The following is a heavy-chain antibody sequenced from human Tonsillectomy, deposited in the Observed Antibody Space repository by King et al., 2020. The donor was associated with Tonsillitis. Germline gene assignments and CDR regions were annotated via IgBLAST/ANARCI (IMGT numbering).Heavy chain of an antibody. V-gene: IGHV1-18*01. CDR2: ISAYNGNR. J-gene: IGHJ2*01. Sequence: QLVQSGAEVKMPGASVKVSCKASGYMFTNYGISWVRQAPGQGLEWRGWISAYNGNRNYAQKYRGRVTVTTDTSTTTAYMELSSLRSDDTAVYYCARTGSGSRNDWYFDLWGRGTLVTVSS. CDR1: GYMFTNYG. CDR3: ARTGSGSRNDWYFDL. D-gene: IGHD1-14*01.